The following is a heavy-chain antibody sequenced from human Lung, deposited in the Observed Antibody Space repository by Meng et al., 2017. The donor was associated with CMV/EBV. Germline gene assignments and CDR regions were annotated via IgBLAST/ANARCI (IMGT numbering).Heavy chain of an antibody. J-gene: IGHJ4*02. CDR2: IKEDGSEK. CDR1: GFTLSSYW. V-gene: IGHV3-7*01. CDR3: ARAYRAIDY. D-gene: IGHD1-26*01. Sequence: GGSXRLSCAASGFTLSSYWMSWVRQAPGKGLEWVANIKEDGSEKYYVDSVKGRFTISRDNAKNSLYVQMNSLRGEDTAVYYCARAYRAIDYWAQGTMVTVSS.